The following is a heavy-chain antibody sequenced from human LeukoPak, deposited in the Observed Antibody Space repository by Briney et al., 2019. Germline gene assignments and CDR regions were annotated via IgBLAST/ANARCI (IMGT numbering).Heavy chain of an antibody. CDR3: ARRLTQYDCFDP. Sequence: SQTLSLTCAISGDSVSSNSVTWNWIRQSPSRGLEWLGSTYYRSTWYNDYAVSVRGRITVNPDTSKNQFSLHLNAVTPEDTAVYYCARRLTQYDCFDPWGQGILVTVSS. D-gene: IGHD2-2*01. CDR2: TYYRSTWYN. V-gene: IGHV6-1*01. CDR1: GDSVSSNSVT. J-gene: IGHJ5*02.